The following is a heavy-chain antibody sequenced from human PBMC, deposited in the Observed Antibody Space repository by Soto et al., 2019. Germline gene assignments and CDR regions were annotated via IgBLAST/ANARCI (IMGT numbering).Heavy chain of an antibody. CDR3: AREGAAPYYDYGMDV. D-gene: IGHD6-6*01. CDR2: IYYSGST. J-gene: IGHJ6*02. Sequence: QVQLQESGPGLVKPSQTLSLTCTVSGGSISSGGYFWSWIRQHPGKGLEWIGFIYYSGSTYYNPSLKSRVTISVDTSKNHFSLKLSSVTAADTAVYYCAREGAAPYYDYGMDVWGQGTTVTVSS. CDR1: GGSISSGGYF. V-gene: IGHV4-31*03.